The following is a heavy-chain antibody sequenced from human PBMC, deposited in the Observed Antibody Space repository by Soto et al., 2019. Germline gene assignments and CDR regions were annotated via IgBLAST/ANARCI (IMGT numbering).Heavy chain of an antibody. CDR2: TTGSGDNT. CDR1: GFTFRNYA. D-gene: IGHD5-12*01. Sequence: EVQLLESGGGLVQPGGSLRLSCAASGFTFRNYALSWVRQAPGKGLEWVSGTTGSGDNTYYADSVKGRFTISKDNSKNTLYLQMNTLRAEDTAVYYCAKERWIVVPFGLDVWGQGTTVTVSS. CDR3: AKERWIVVPFGLDV. J-gene: IGHJ6*02. V-gene: IGHV3-23*01.